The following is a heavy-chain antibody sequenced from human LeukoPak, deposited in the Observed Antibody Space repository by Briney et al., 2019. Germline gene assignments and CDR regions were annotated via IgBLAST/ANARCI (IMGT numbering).Heavy chain of an antibody. Sequence: SETLSLTCAVYGGSFSDYYWTWIRQPPGKGLEWIGEINHCGSTNYNPSLKSRVTISVDTSKNQFSLKLTSVTAADTAVYYCAREGPRDHLDYWGQGTLVTVSS. D-gene: IGHD1-14*01. CDR3: AREGPRDHLDY. CDR1: GGSFSDYY. J-gene: IGHJ4*02. CDR2: INHCGST. V-gene: IGHV4-34*01.